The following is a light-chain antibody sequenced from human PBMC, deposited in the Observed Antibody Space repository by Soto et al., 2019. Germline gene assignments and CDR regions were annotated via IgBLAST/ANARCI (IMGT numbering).Light chain of an antibody. J-gene: IGKJ4*01. Sequence: EIVLTQSPATLSLSPGERATRSSRASQSVSSYLAWYQQKPGQAPRLLIYDASTRASGIPARFSGSGSGTEFTLTISSLQSEDFAIYYCQQYDNWPPFTFGGGTKVDIK. V-gene: IGKV3-15*01. CDR3: QQYDNWPPFT. CDR1: QSVSSY. CDR2: DAS.